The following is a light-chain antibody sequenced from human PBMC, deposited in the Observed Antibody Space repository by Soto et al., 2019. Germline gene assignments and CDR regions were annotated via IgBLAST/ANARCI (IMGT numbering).Light chain of an antibody. J-gene: IGKJ1*01. CDR1: QSIRGY. Sequence: DIQMNLSPSSLPASVGDRVTVTCRASQSIRGYLNWYQHKPGTAPKLLIFAASRLQTGVPLRFSGSGSGTNFTLTISNLHPEDFATYSMQQSYSTLSWTVGHGGKV. CDR2: AAS. CDR3: QQSYSTLSWT. V-gene: IGKV1-39*01.